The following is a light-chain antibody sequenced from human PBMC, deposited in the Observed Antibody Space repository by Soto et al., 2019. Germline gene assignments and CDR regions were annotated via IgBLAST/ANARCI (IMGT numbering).Light chain of an antibody. CDR1: QSVSSSY. CDR3: QQYGSSPYT. Sequence: EIVLTQSPGTLSLSPGERATLSCRASQSVSSSYLAWYQQKPGQAPRLLIYDASSRATGIPDRFSGSGSGTDFTLTISRLELEDLAVYFCQQYGSSPYTFGQGTKLEIK. J-gene: IGKJ2*01. V-gene: IGKV3-20*01. CDR2: DAS.